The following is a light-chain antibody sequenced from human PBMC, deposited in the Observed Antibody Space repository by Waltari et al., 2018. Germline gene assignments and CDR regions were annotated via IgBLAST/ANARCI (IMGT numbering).Light chain of an antibody. CDR2: AAS. V-gene: IGKV1-39*01. J-gene: IGKJ5*01. CDR3: QQSYSTPIT. CDR1: QSISNY. Sequence: DIQMTQSPSSLSASVGDRVTITCRASQSISNYLNWCQQQPGKAPKLLIFAASSLQSGVPSRFSGNVYGTDFTVTISSLQPEDFATYYCQQSYSTPITFGQGTRLEIK.